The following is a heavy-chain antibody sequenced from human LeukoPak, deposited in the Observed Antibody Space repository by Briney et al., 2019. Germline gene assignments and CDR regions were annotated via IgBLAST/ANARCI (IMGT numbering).Heavy chain of an antibody. D-gene: IGHD4-17*01. Sequence: SETLSLTCTVSGGSINSYYWSWIRQPPGKGLEWIGYIYYAGSTNYNPSLKSRITISVDTSKNQFSLKLTSVTAADTAVYYCARAGDYGDYVGWFDPWGQGTLVTVSS. CDR2: IYYAGST. J-gene: IGHJ5*02. CDR3: ARAGDYGDYVGWFDP. CDR1: GGSINSYY. V-gene: IGHV4-59*12.